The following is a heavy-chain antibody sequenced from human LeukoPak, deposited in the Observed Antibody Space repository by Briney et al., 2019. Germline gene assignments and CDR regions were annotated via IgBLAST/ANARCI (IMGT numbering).Heavy chain of an antibody. CDR1: GFTFSSYG. J-gene: IGHJ6*02. Sequence: PGGSLRLSCAASGFTFSSYGMHWVRQAPGKGLEWVALIWFDGSKKYYADSVKGRFTISRDNSKNTLYLQMNSLRVEDTAVYHCARVANITTFGMDVWGQGTTATVSS. V-gene: IGHV3-33*01. D-gene: IGHD3-9*01. CDR3: ARVANITTFGMDV. CDR2: IWFDGSKK.